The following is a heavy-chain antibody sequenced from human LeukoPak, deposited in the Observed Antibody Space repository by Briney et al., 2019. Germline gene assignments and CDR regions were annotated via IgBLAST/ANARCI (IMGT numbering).Heavy chain of an antibody. Sequence: GGSLRLSCAASGFTFDDYAMHWVRQAPGKGLEWVSGISWNSGSIGYADSVKGRFTISRDNAKNSLYLQMNSLRAEDTALYYCAKDVGYSSGWPPYYFDYWGQGTLVTVSS. J-gene: IGHJ4*02. D-gene: IGHD6-19*01. CDR1: GFTFDDYA. CDR2: ISWNSGSI. V-gene: IGHV3-9*01. CDR3: AKDVGYSSGWPPYYFDY.